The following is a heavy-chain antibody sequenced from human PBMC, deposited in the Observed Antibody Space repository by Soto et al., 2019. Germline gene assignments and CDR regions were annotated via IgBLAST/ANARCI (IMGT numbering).Heavy chain of an antibody. CDR2: IYYSGST. CDR1: GGSISSSSYY. J-gene: IGHJ6*03. V-gene: IGHV4-39*01. Sequence: SETLSLTCTVSGGSISSSSYYWGWIRQPQGKGLEWIGSIYYSGSTYYNPSLKSRVTISVDTSKNQFSLKLSSVTAAETAVYYCARRVWEPNGYYMDVWGKGTTVTVSS. CDR3: ARRVWEPNGYYMDV. D-gene: IGHD3-16*01.